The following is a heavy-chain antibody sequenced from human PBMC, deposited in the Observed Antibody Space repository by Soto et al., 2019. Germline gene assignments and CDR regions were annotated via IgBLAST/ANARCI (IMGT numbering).Heavy chain of an antibody. Sequence: SETLSLTCTVSGGSISRYYWSWIRQPAGKGLEWIGRIYTSGSTNYNPSLKSRVTMSVDTSKNQFSLKLSSVTAADTAVYYCARDRYYGSGSYYKYYYGMDVWGQGTTVTVSS. CDR1: GGSISRYY. CDR2: IYTSGST. D-gene: IGHD3-10*01. J-gene: IGHJ6*02. V-gene: IGHV4-4*07. CDR3: ARDRYYGSGSYYKYYYGMDV.